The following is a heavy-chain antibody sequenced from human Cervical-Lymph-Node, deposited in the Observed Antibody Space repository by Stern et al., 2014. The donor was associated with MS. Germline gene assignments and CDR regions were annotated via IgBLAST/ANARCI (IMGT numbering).Heavy chain of an antibody. Sequence: VQLVESGGGVVQPGTSLKLSCEVSGFTFRNHAMHWVRQAPGRGLEWVSQIWYDGSNKYYGDSGKGRFTISRDNSKNTVFLQMNGLRVEDTAVYYCARDGQQMAPYAMDVWGQGTTVTVSS. CDR3: ARDGQQMAPYAMDV. D-gene: IGHD6-13*01. CDR2: IWYDGSNK. V-gene: IGHV3-33*01. CDR1: GFTFRNHA. J-gene: IGHJ6*02.